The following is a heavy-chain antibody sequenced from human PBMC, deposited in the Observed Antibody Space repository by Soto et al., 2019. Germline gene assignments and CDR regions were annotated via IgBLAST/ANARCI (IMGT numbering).Heavy chain of an antibody. Sequence: ASVKVSCKASGYAFTGYYMHWVRQAPGQGLEWMGWINPNSGGTNYAQKFQGWVTMTRDTSISTAYMELSRLRSDDTAVYYCARVAGYSYGPGRYYYGMDVWGQGTTVTVSS. CDR3: ARVAGYSYGPGRYYYGMDV. J-gene: IGHJ6*02. CDR2: INPNSGGT. D-gene: IGHD5-18*01. CDR1: GYAFTGYY. V-gene: IGHV1-2*04.